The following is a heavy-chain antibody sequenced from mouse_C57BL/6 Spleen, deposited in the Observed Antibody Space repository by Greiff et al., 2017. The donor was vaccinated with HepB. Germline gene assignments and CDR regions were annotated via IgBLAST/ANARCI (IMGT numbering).Heavy chain of an antibody. CDR3: TTRGVTYYFDY. CDR2: IDPENGDT. V-gene: IGHV14-4*01. J-gene: IGHJ2*01. D-gene: IGHD2-2*01. CDR1: GFNIKDDY. Sequence: VQLQQSGAELVRPGASVKLSCTASGFNIKDDYMHWVKQRPEQGLEWIGWIDPENGDTEYASKFQGKATITADTSSNTAYLQLSSLTSEDTAVYYCTTRGVTYYFDYWGQGTTLTVSS.